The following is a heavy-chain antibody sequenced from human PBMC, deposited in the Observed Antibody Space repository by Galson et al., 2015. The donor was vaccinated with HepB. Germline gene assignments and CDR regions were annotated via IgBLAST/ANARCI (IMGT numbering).Heavy chain of an antibody. V-gene: IGHV3-53*01. CDR1: GFIVSSND. Sequence: SLRLSCAASGFIVSSNDMNWVRQAPGKGLEWVSIIYSGGSMYYAESVKGRFTISRDNSKNTLYLQVNSLRAEDTAVYYCARDGVRDGTLAYWGQGTLVTVSS. D-gene: IGHD5-24*01. CDR3: ARDGVRDGTLAY. CDR2: IYSGGSM. J-gene: IGHJ4*02.